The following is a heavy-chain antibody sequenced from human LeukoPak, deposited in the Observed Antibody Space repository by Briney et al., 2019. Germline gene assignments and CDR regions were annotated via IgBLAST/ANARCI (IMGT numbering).Heavy chain of an antibody. J-gene: IGHJ4*02. Sequence: GRSLRLSCAASGFTFSSYGMHWVRQAPGKGLEWVAVIWYDGSNKYYADSVKGRFTISRDNSKNTLYLQMNSLRAEDTAVYYCARDEGYYYDSSGYYPSSYWGQGTLVTVSS. V-gene: IGHV3-33*01. CDR1: GFTFSSYG. CDR2: IWYDGSNK. D-gene: IGHD3-22*01. CDR3: ARDEGYYYDSSGYYPSSY.